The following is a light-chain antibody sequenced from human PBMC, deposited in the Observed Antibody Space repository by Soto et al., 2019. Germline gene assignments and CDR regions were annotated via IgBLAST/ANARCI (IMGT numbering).Light chain of an antibody. CDR3: QQYNRLWT. Sequence: DIQMTQSPSTLSASVGDRVTITCRATQSISNSLAWYQQKPGKAPKLLIYEASSLESGVPSRFSGSGSGTEFTLPITSLQPDDFATYYCQQYNRLWTFGQGTKVEIK. CDR1: QSISNS. V-gene: IGKV1-5*03. CDR2: EAS. J-gene: IGKJ1*01.